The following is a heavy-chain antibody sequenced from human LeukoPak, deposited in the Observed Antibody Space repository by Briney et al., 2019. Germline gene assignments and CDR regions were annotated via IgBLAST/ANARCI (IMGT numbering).Heavy chain of an antibody. V-gene: IGHV3-48*03. J-gene: IGHJ4*02. D-gene: IGHD2-15*01. CDR2: ISSGGGTI. CDR1: GFTFSSYE. Sequence: PGGSLRLSCAASGFTFSSYEMTWVRQAPGKGLEWVSYISSGGGTIYYADSVKGRFTISRDNAKNSLNLQMSSLRAEDTAVYYCARGWNYFDYWGQGTLVTVSS. CDR3: ARGWNYFDY.